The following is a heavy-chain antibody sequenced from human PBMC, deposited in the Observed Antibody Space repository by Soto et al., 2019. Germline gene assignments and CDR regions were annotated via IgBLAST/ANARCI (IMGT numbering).Heavy chain of an antibody. D-gene: IGHD7-27*01. CDR2: IYYSGST. CDR3: ARNWGSQNYYYYYMDV. Sequence: SETLSLTCTVSGGSISSSSYYWGWIRQPPGKGLEWIGSIYYSGSTYYNPSLKSRVTISVDTSKNQFSLKLSSVTAADTAVYYCARNWGSQNYYYYYMDVWGKGTTVTVSS. J-gene: IGHJ6*03. V-gene: IGHV4-39*01. CDR1: GGSISSSSYY.